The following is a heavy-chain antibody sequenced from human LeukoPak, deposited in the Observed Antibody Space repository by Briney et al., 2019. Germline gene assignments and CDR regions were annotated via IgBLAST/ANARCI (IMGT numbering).Heavy chain of an antibody. V-gene: IGHV4-39*07. J-gene: IGHJ5*02. D-gene: IGHD2-2*01. CDR2: IYYSGST. CDR3: ARGGPTNIVVVPGPKNWFDP. Sequence: PSETLSLTCTVSVGSIGSSTYYWGWIRQPPGKGLEWIGSIYYSGSTYYNSSLKSRVTISVDTSKNQFSLKLSSVTAADTAVYYCARGGPTNIVVVPGPKNWFDPWGQGTLVTVSS. CDR1: VGSIGSSTYY.